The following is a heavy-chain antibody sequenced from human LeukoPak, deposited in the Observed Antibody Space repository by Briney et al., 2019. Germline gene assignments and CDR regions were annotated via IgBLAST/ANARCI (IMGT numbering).Heavy chain of an antibody. V-gene: IGHV4-30-2*01. CDR1: GGSISSGGYS. Sequence: PSETLSLTCAVSGGSISSGGYSWSWIRQPPGKGLEWIGYIYHSGSTYYNPSLKSRVTISVDRSKNQFSLKLSSVTAADTAVYYCARVRYYAYYYYYGMDVRGQGTTVTVSS. J-gene: IGHJ6*02. D-gene: IGHD2/OR15-2a*01. CDR2: IYHSGST. CDR3: ARVRYYAYYYYYGMDV.